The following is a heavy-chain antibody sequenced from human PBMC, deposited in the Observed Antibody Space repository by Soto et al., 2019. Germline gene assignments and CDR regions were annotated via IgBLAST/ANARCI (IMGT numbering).Heavy chain of an antibody. D-gene: IGHD2-2*01. J-gene: IGHJ4*02. CDR2: IIPIFGTA. CDR1: GYTFTSYG. CDR3: ARELRGISTSGKIDY. V-gene: IGHV1-69*13. Sequence: SVKVSCKASGYTFTSYGISWVRQAPGQGLEWMGGIIPIFGTANYAQKFQGRVTITADESTSTAYMELSSLRSEDTAVYYCARELRGISTSGKIDYWGQGTLVTVSS.